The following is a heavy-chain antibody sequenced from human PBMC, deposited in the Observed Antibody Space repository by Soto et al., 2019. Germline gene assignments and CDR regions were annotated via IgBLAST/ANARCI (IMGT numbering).Heavy chain of an antibody. J-gene: IGHJ4*02. D-gene: IGHD3-10*01. CDR2: ISSSSSYI. CDR1: GFTFSSYS. Sequence: EVQLVESGGGLVKPGGSLRLSCAASGFTFSSYSMNWVRQAPGKGLEWVSSISSSSSYIYYADSVKGRFTISRDNAKNSLYQQMNSLRAEDTAVYYCARGEKDMVRGVPRNYWGQGTLVTVSS. V-gene: IGHV3-21*01. CDR3: ARGEKDMVRGVPRNY.